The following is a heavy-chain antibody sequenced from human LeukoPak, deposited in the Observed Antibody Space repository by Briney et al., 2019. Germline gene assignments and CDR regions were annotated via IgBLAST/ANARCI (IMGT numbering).Heavy chain of an antibody. Sequence: SETLSLTCTVSGGSISSSSYYWGWIRQPPGKGLEWIGSIYYSGSTYYNPSLKSRVTMSVDTSKNQFSLKLSSVTAADTAVYYCARDGGIESLYYYYMDVWGKGTTVTVSS. CDR3: ARDGGIESLYYYYMDV. CDR2: IYYSGST. J-gene: IGHJ6*03. D-gene: IGHD2/OR15-2a*01. V-gene: IGHV4-39*07. CDR1: GGSISSSSYY.